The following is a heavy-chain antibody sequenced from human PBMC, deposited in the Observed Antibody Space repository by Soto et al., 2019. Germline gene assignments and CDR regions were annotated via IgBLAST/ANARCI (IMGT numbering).Heavy chain of an antibody. CDR2: IYFDGITT. Sequence: VGSLRLSCTASGFTFNTHWMHWVRQAPGKGLVWVSRIYFDGITTNYADSVKGRLTVSRDNAKNTVYLHVDTLRDEDTAVYYCARDGKGVSAAAGTEDYWGQGTLVTVSS. D-gene: IGHD6-13*01. V-gene: IGHV3-74*01. CDR1: GFTFNTHW. CDR3: ARDGKGVSAAAGTEDY. J-gene: IGHJ4*02.